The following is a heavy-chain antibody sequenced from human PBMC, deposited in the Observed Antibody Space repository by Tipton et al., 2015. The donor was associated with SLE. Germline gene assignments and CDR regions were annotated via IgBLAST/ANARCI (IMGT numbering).Heavy chain of an antibody. V-gene: IGHV3-23*03. CDR3: ARDRVVGAGGGGYYLDY. D-gene: IGHD1-26*01. J-gene: IGHJ4*02. CDR1: GFSFSSHA. Sequence: GSLRLSCAASGFSFSSHAISWVRQAPGKGLEWVSVTYRGGTSYYVGSVRGRFTSSRDDSKNTLFLQMDSLTAEDTAVYYCARDRVVGAGGGGYYLDYWGQGTLVTVSS. CDR2: TYRGGTS.